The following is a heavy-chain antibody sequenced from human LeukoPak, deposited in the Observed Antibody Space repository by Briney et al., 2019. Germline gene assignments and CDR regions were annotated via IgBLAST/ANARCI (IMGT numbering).Heavy chain of an antibody. CDR2: IYASGNT. D-gene: IGHD4/OR15-4a*01. V-gene: IGHV4-4*07. CDR3: ARDYGGNYHFDF. J-gene: IGHJ4*02. Sequence: LETLSLTCSASGASVSTYYWGWIRRPAGKGLEWIGRIYASGNTNYNPSLKSRVTISRDASKNQFSLRLTSVTAADTAVYYCARDYGGNYHFDFWGQGTLVTVSS. CDR1: GASVSTYY.